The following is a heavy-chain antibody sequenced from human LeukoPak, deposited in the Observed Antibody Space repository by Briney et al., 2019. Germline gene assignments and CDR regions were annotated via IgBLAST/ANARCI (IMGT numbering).Heavy chain of an antibody. CDR1: GYTFTSYG. V-gene: IGHV1-18*01. Sequence: VASVKVSCKASGYTFTSYGISWVRQAPGQGLEWMGWISAYNGNTNYAQKLQGRVTMTTDTSTSTAYMELRSLRSDDTAVYYCARRGITMVRGVTRPVLDYWGQGTLVTVSS. D-gene: IGHD3-10*01. J-gene: IGHJ4*02. CDR3: ARRGITMVRGVTRPVLDY. CDR2: ISAYNGNT.